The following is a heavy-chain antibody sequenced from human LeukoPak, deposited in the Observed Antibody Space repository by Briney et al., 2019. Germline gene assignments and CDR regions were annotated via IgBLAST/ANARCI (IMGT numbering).Heavy chain of an antibody. Sequence: PGGSLRLSCAASGFTFSSYAMSWVRQAPGKGLEWVSAISGSGGSTYYADSVKGRFTISRDNSKNTLYLQMNSLRAEDTAVYYCAKVGNYGPTEYYFDYWGQGTLVTVSS. J-gene: IGHJ4*02. CDR3: AKVGNYGPTEYYFDY. CDR2: ISGSGGST. V-gene: IGHV3-23*01. D-gene: IGHD3-16*01. CDR1: GFTFSSYA.